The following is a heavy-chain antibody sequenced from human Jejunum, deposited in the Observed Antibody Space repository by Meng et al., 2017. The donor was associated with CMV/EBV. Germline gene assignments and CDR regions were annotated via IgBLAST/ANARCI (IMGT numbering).Heavy chain of an antibody. CDR2: ISYDGSST. CDR3: ATYMYSYGDF. CDR1: GFSLSKYM. Sequence: SCANSGFSLSKYMMHWVRQAPGKGLEWVALISYDGSSTVYVDSVRGRFTVSKDITRNTLYLQMDNLRPEDAAVYYCATYMYSYGDFWGQGTLVTVSS. D-gene: IGHD1-26*01. J-gene: IGHJ4*02. V-gene: IGHV3-30*04.